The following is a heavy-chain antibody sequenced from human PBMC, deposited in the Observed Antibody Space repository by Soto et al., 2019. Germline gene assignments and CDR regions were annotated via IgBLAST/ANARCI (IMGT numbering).Heavy chain of an antibody. CDR3: ARGRYGDY. V-gene: IGHV1-18*01. Sequence: QVHLVQSGAEVKKPGASVKVSCKGSGYGFTTYGITWVRQAPGQGLEWMAWISAHNGNTNYAQKLQGRVTVTRDTSTSTAYMELRSLRSDDTAVHYGARGRYGDYWGQGALVTVSS. CDR1: GYGFTTYG. J-gene: IGHJ4*02. CDR2: ISAHNGNT. D-gene: IGHD1-1*01.